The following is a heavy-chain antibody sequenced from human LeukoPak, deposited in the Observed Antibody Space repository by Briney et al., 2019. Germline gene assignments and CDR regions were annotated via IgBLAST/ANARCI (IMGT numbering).Heavy chain of an antibody. CDR2: ISGSGGST. J-gene: IGHJ4*02. CDR3: AKDQLLLWFGELLPPDY. D-gene: IGHD3-10*01. CDR1: GFTFSSYA. Sequence: PGGSLRLSCAASGFTFSSYAMSWVRQAPGKGLEWVSAISGSGGSTYYADPVKGRFTISRDNSKNTLYLQMNSLRAEDTAVYYCAKDQLLLWFGELLPPDYWGQGTLVTVSS. V-gene: IGHV3-23*01.